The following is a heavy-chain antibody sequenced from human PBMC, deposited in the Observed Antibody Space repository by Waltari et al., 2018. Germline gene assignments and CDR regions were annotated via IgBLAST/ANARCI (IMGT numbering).Heavy chain of an antibody. CDR3: ARVFVYGANSGKRPMDV. Sequence: EVQMVESGGGLVQPGGSLRLDCAASGFTCGRYWMTWVRQAPGKGLEWVANIKQDGSENYYVDSVKGRFTISRDDAKNALYLQMNSLRNEDTAVYFCARVFVYGANSGKRPMDVWGKGTTVTVSS. CDR1: GFTCGRYW. D-gene: IGHD4-17*01. V-gene: IGHV3-7*01. J-gene: IGHJ6*03. CDR2: IKQDGSEN.